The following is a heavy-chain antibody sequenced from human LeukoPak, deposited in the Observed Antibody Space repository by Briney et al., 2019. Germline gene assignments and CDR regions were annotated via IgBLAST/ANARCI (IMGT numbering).Heavy chain of an antibody. Sequence: GGSLRLSCAASGFTFSSYWMHWVRQAPGKGLEWVSSISSSSSYIYYADSVKGRFTISRDNAKNSLYLQMNSLRAEDTAVYYCARMLSVADDYWGQGTLVTVSS. D-gene: IGHD2-8*01. CDR1: GFTFSSYW. CDR2: ISSSSSYI. CDR3: ARMLSVADDY. J-gene: IGHJ4*02. V-gene: IGHV3-21*01.